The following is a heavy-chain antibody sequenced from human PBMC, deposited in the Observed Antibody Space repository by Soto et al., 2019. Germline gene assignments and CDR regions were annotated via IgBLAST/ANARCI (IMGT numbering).Heavy chain of an antibody. CDR3: AGNPQGGRTFDGKDV. D-gene: IGHD1-1*01. CDR1: GYTFTSYY. J-gene: IGHJ6*04. V-gene: IGHV1-46*01. CDR2: INPSGGST. Sequence: ASVKVSCKASGYTFTSYYMHWVRQAPGQGLEWMGIINPSGGSTSYAQKFQGRVTMTRDTSTSTVYMELSGLRSEDTAVYYCAGNPQGGRTFDGKDVGSKGTRVTFP.